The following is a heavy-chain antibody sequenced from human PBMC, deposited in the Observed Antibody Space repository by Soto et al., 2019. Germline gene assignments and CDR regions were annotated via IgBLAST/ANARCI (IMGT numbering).Heavy chain of an antibody. J-gene: IGHJ6*02. V-gene: IGHV4-34*01. D-gene: IGHD5-18*01. CDR1: GGSFSGYY. CDR2: INHSGST. Sequence: SETLSLTCAVYGGSFSGYYRSWIRQPPGKGLEWIGEINHSGSTNYNPSLKSRVTISVDTSKNQFSLKLSSVTAADTAVYYCARVFRWRYRYATYGMDVWGQGNTVTVSS. CDR3: ARVFRWRYRYATYGMDV.